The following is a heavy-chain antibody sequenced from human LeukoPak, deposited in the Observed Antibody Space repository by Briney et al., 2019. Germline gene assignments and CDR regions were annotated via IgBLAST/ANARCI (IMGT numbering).Heavy chain of an antibody. D-gene: IGHD2/OR15-2a*01. J-gene: IGHJ4*02. V-gene: IGHV5-51*01. CDR2: IYPGDSDT. CDR1: GXXXXSYW. Sequence: KIXXXXXGXXXXSYWIGWVRQMPGKGLEWMGIIYPGDSDTRYSPSFQGQVTISADKSISTAYLQWSSLKASDTAMYYCARLGVLYGLDYWGQGTLVTVSS. CDR3: ARLGVLYGLDY.